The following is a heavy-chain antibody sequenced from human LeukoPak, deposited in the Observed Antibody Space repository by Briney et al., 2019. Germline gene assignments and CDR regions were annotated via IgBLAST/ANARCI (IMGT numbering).Heavy chain of an antibody. CDR1: GGSITSHY. V-gene: IGHV4-59*11. Sequence: SETLSLTCTVSGGSITSHYWSWIRQPPGQGLEWIGYIYYSGSTNYNPSLKSRVTMSVDTSKNLLSLKVTSVTTAGTAVYYCAAGRTDFGVVIGAFDIWGQGTRVTVSS. D-gene: IGHD3-3*01. CDR2: IYYSGST. J-gene: IGHJ3*02. CDR3: AAGRTDFGVVIGAFDI.